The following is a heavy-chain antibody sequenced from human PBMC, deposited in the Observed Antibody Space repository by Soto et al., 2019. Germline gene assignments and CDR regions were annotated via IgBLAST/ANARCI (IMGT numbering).Heavy chain of an antibody. CDR2: ISFDGTKK. J-gene: IGHJ6*02. D-gene: IGHD4-17*01. CDR3: AREDDYGYRYINYGLDV. V-gene: IGHV3-30-3*01. Sequence: GGSLGLSCADSGLTFNIYALHWVRKAPGKGLEWVAVISFDGTKKYYSDSVKGRFTISRDNLKNTLYLQMNNLRVEDAALYFCAREDDYGYRYINYGLDVWGQGTTVTVSS. CDR1: GLTFNIYA.